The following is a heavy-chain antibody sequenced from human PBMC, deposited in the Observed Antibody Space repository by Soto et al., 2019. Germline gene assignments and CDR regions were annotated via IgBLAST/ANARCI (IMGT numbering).Heavy chain of an antibody. CDR2: IYYSGST. V-gene: IGHV4-59*01. CDR1: GGSISSYY. J-gene: IGHJ6*03. CDR3: ARVTNFDWSPYYYYYYMDV. Sequence: SETLSLTCTVSGGSISSYYGSWIRQPPGKGLEWIGYIYYSGSTNYNPSLKSRVTISVDTSKNQFSLKLSSVTAADTAVYYCARVTNFDWSPYYYYYYMDVWGKGTTVTVSS. D-gene: IGHD3-9*01.